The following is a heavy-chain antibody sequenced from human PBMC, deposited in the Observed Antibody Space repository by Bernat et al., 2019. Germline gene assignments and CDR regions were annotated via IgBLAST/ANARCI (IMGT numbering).Heavy chain of an antibody. CDR1: GYTFTGYY. J-gene: IGHJ5*01. CDR2: INPNSGGS. D-gene: IGHD4-17*01. V-gene: IGHV1-2*02. CDR3: ARDPDVYGDSLTWFDS. Sequence: QVQLVQSGAEVKKPGASVKVSCKASGYTFTGYYMHWVRQAPGQGLEWMGWINPNSGGSNYAQKFQGRVTMTRDTSISTAYMELSRLRSDDTAVYYCARDPDVYGDSLTWFDSWGQGTLVTVSS.